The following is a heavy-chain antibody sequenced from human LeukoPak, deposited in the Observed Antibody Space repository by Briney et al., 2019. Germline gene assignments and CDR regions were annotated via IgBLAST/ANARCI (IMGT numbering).Heavy chain of an antibody. J-gene: IGHJ5*02. CDR2: INPNSGGT. CDR3: ARDIVVVPAEGGWFDP. CDR1: GYTFTGYY. D-gene: IGHD2-2*01. V-gene: IGHV1-2*02. Sequence: ASVKVSCKASGYTFTGYYMHWVRQAPGQGLEWMGWINPNSGGTNYAQKFQGRVTMTRDTSISTAYMELSRLRSDDTAVYYCARDIVVVPAEGGWFDPWGQGTLVTVSS.